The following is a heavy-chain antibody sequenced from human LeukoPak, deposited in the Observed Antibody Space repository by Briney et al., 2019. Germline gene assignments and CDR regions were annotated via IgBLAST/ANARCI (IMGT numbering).Heavy chain of an antibody. CDR2: ISGSGGST. Sequence: QTGGSLRLSCAASGFTFSSYAMSWVRQAPGKGLEWVSAISGSGGSTYYADSVKGRFTISRDNSKNTLYLQMNSLRAEDTAVYYCAMWHSSSSPRGYWGQGTLVTVSS. CDR3: AMWHSSSSPRGY. CDR1: GFTFSSYA. V-gene: IGHV3-23*01. J-gene: IGHJ4*02. D-gene: IGHD6-6*01.